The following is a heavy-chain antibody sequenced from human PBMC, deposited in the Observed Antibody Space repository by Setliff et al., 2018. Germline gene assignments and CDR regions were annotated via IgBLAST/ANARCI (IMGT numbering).Heavy chain of an antibody. CDR2: INGNSGVT. Sequence: ASVKVSCKASGYTFTINHLYWVRQAPGQGLEWMGWINGNSGVTKYAQKFQGRVTMTSDTSISIVYMDLTRLTSDDTAVYYCAQTKGFVDGYLDPWGQGTLVTVSS. D-gene: IGHD2-21*02. CDR3: AQTKGFVDGYLDP. V-gene: IGHV1-2*02. J-gene: IGHJ5*02. CDR1: GYTFTINH.